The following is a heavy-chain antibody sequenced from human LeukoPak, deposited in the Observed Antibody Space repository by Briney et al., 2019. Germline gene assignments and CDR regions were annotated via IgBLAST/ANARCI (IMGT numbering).Heavy chain of an antibody. CDR1: GGSFSGYY. CDR2: INHSGST. Sequence: SETLSLTCAVYGGSFSGYYWSWIRQPPGKGLEWIGEINHSGSTHYNPSLKSRVTISVDTSKNQFSLKLSSVAAADTAVYYCARLRSSEFDLWGRGTLVTVSS. J-gene: IGHJ2*01. D-gene: IGHD4-17*01. CDR3: ARLRSSEFDL. V-gene: IGHV4-34*01.